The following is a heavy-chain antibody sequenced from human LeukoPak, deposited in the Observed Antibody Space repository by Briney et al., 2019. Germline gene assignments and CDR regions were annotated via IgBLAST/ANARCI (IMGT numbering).Heavy chain of an antibody. CDR1: GYTLTGYY. CDR2: INPNSGGT. Sequence: ASVKVSCKASGYTLTGYYIHWVRQAPGQGLEWMGWINPNSGGTNYAQKFQGRVTMTRDTSISTAYMELSSLTSGDTAVYYCASAQSSLRLYYFDYRGQGTLVTVSS. J-gene: IGHJ4*02. CDR3: ASAQSSLRLYYFDY. D-gene: IGHD6-13*01. V-gene: IGHV1-2*02.